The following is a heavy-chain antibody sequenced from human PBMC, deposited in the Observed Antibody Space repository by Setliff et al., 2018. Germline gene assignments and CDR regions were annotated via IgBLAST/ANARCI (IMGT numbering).Heavy chain of an antibody. CDR3: AKDVFEYSSPPTWFDP. D-gene: IGHD6-19*01. Sequence: GASVKVSCKTSGYTFAEFGINWVRQAPGQGLEWMGWISAFNGATKYAQKFQDRMTVTTDTSTNTVFMDLGSLRSDDTAVYYRAKDVFEYSSPPTWFDPWGQGTLVTVSS. V-gene: IGHV1-18*01. J-gene: IGHJ5*02. CDR2: ISAFNGAT. CDR1: GYTFAEFG.